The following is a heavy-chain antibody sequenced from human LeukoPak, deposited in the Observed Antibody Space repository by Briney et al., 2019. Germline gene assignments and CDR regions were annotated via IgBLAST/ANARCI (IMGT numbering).Heavy chain of an antibody. CDR3: ATVHPRDFEWFSPAGAFDI. V-gene: IGHV4-31*03. CDR2: IYYSGTT. D-gene: IGHD3-9*01. Sequence: SETLSLTCTVSGGSISGSDYYWSWIRQHPGKGLEWIGSIYYSGTTYYKPSLESRLSISVDTSKNQFSLRLTSVTAADTAVYYCATVHPRDFEWFSPAGAFDIWGQGTMVTVSS. CDR1: GGSISGSDYY. J-gene: IGHJ3*02.